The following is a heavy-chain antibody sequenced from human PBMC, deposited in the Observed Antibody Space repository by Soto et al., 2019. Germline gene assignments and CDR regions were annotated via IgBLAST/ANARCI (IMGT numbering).Heavy chain of an antibody. Sequence: EVQLLESGGGLVQPGGSLRLSCAASGFTFSSYAMSWVRQAPGKGLEWVSAISGSGGSTYYADSVKGRFTISRDNSKNTLYLQMNSLRAEDTAVYYCAKALRGVTIFGVVITVDYWAREPWSPSPQ. D-gene: IGHD3-3*01. CDR2: ISGSGGST. CDR1: GFTFSSYA. V-gene: IGHV3-23*01. J-gene: IGHJ4*02. CDR3: AKALRGVTIFGVVITVDY.